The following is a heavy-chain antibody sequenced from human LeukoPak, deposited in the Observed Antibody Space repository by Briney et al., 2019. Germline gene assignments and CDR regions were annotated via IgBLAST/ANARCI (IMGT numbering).Heavy chain of an antibody. CDR1: GGSISNYY. Sequence: SETLSLTCTVSGGSISNYYWSWIRQPAGKGLEWIGRFYTSGRTIYNPSLKSRVTISGDKPKNQFSLNLSSVTAADTAVYYCARDWNWFDPWGQGTLVTASS. CDR2: FYTSGRT. J-gene: IGHJ5*02. D-gene: IGHD1-1*01. V-gene: IGHV4-4*07. CDR3: ARDWNWFDP.